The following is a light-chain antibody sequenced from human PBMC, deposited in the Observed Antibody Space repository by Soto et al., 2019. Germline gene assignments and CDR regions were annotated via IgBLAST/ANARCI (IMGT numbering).Light chain of an antibody. CDR1: QNVHYH. V-gene: IGKV1-39*01. CDR2: GAS. CDR3: QQTFSNFFS. J-gene: IGKJ4*01. Sequence: DIQLTQSPSSLSASVGDRVTITCRASQNVHYHLKWFQVKSGKAPRLLIFGASTLQTGVPSRFSGDGSGTDFTLTISPVQPEDFATYYCQQTFSNFFSFGGGTRLEI.